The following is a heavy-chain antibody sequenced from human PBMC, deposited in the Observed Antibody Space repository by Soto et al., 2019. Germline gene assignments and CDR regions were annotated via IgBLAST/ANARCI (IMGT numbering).Heavy chain of an antibody. CDR1: GFTFSSYA. V-gene: IGHV3-23*01. Sequence: PGGSLRLSCAASGFTFSSYAMSWVRQAPGKGLEWVSAISGSGGSTYYADSVKGRFTISRDNAKNSLYLQMNSLRAEDTAVYYCAVDFGSGYPNPNYFDYWGQGTLVTVSS. CDR3: AVDFGSGYPNPNYFDY. D-gene: IGHD3-3*01. J-gene: IGHJ4*02. CDR2: ISGSGGST.